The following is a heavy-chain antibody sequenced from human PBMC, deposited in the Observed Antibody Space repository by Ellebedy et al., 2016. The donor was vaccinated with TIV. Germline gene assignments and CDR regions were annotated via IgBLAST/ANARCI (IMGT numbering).Heavy chain of an antibody. CDR3: AREFVEVATIDDFYYAMDV. D-gene: IGHD5-24*01. V-gene: IGHV4-61*01. CDR2: IYYTGGT. Sequence: SETLSLTCSVSGGSVSSGSYYWCWIRQPPGKGLEWIGYIYYTGGTNYIPSLKSRVTIALDTSKNEFSLKLRSVTAADTAVYYCAREFVEVATIDDFYYAMDVWGQGTTVTVSS. J-gene: IGHJ6*02. CDR1: GGSVSSGSYY.